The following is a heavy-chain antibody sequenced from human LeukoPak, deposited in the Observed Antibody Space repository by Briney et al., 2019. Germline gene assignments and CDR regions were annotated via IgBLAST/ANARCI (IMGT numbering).Heavy chain of an antibody. D-gene: IGHD2-2*02. Sequence: PGGSLRLSCAASGFTFSSYSMNWVRQAPGKGLEWVSSISSSSSYIYYADSVKGRFTISRDNAKNSLYLQTNSLRAEDTAVYYCARGEYQLLYVLDYWGQGTLVTVSS. CDR2: ISSSSSYI. CDR3: ARGEYQLLYVLDY. V-gene: IGHV3-21*01. CDR1: GFTFSSYS. J-gene: IGHJ4*02.